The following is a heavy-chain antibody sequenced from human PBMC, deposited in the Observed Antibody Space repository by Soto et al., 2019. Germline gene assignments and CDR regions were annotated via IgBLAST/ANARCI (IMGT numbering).Heavy chain of an antibody. V-gene: IGHV3-30*03. CDR1: GFTFSSYG. Sequence: QVQLVESGGGVVQPGRSLRLSCAASGFTFSSYGMHWVRQAPGKGLEWVAVISYDGSNKYYADSVEGRFTISRDNSKNTLYLQVNSMRAADTAVYYCATGKVTVVVTAPFVYWGQGTLVTVSS. CDR2: ISYDGSNK. D-gene: IGHD2-21*02. CDR3: ATGKVTVVVTAPFVY. J-gene: IGHJ4*02.